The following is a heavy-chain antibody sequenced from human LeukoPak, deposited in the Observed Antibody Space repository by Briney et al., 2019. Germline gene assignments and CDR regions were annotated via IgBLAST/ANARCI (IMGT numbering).Heavy chain of an antibody. J-gene: IGHJ4*02. D-gene: IGHD3-10*01. CDR3: ARQWFGDWGYYFDY. Sequence: GGSRRLSWAASGFTFSNYNMNWVRQAPGKGLEWVSDIDTSSSTIYYADSVKGRFTISRDNAKNSLYLQMNSLRAEDTAIYYCARQWFGDWGYYFDYWGQGTLVTVSS. CDR2: IDTSSSTI. CDR1: GFTFSNYN. V-gene: IGHV3-48*01.